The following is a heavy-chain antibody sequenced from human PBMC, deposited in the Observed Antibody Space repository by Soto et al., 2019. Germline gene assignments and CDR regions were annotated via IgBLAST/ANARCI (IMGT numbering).Heavy chain of an antibody. CDR2: ISGSGSST. V-gene: IGHV3-23*01. Sequence: GSLRLSCAASGFTFSSSAMSWVRQAPGKGLEWVSSISGSGSSTYSADSVKGRFTVSRDNSKNTQYLQMNSLRAEDTAVYYCARVPTNYYYYGMDVWGQGTTVTVSS. CDR3: ARVPTNYYYYGMDV. CDR1: GFTFSSSA. J-gene: IGHJ6*02. D-gene: IGHD1-26*01.